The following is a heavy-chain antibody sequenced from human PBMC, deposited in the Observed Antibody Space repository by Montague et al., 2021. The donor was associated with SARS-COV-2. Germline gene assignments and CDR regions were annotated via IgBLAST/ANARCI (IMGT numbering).Heavy chain of an antibody. Sequence: SETLSLTCTVSGGSVSSRSYYWGWIRQPPGKGLEWIGSIYYSGSTHYNPSLKSRVTLSVDTSKNQFSLKLSSMTAADTAVYYCARRGDYGGPRFDYWGQGTLVSVSS. J-gene: IGHJ4*02. CDR3: ARRGDYGGPRFDY. D-gene: IGHD4-23*01. V-gene: IGHV4-39*01. CDR2: IYYSGST. CDR1: GGSVSSRSYY.